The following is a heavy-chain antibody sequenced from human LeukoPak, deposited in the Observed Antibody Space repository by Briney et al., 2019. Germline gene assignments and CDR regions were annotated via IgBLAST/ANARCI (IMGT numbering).Heavy chain of an antibody. D-gene: IGHD3-22*01. CDR3: AREYQYYYDSSGGHDLGYYYYMDV. CDR1: GFTFSSYS. J-gene: IGHJ6*03. CDR2: ISSSSSTI. V-gene: IGHV3-48*04. Sequence: GGSLRLSCAASGFTFSSYSMTWVRQAPGKGLEWVSYISSSSSTIYYADSVKGRFTISRDNAKNSLYLQMNSLRAEDTAVYYCAREYQYYYDSSGGHDLGYYYYMDVWGKGTTVTVSS.